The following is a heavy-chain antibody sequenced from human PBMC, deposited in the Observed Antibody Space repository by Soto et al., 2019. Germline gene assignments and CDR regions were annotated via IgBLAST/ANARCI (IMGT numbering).Heavy chain of an antibody. V-gene: IGHV3-30-3*01. Sequence: GGSLRLSCAASGFTFSSYAMHWVRQAPGKGLEWVAVISYDGSNKYYADSVKGRFTISRDNSKNTLYLQMNSLRAEDTAVYYCARDQEGDILTGYYLYGMDVWGQGTTVTVSS. D-gene: IGHD3-9*01. CDR2: ISYDGSNK. CDR1: GFTFSSYA. J-gene: IGHJ6*02. CDR3: ARDQEGDILTGYYLYGMDV.